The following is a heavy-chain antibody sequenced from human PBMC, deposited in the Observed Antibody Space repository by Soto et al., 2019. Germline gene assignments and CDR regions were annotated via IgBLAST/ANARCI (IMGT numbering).Heavy chain of an antibody. CDR3: ARDCSSTSCYAYP. J-gene: IGHJ5*02. D-gene: IGHD2-2*01. Sequence: QVQLVQSGAEVKKPGSSVKVSCKASGGTFSSYTISWVRQAPGQGLEWMGRIIPILGIANYAQKFQGRVTIIADKSPSTAYMELSSLRSEDTAVYYCARDCSSTSCYAYPWGQGTLVPVSS. V-gene: IGHV1-69*08. CDR1: GGTFSSYT. CDR2: IIPILGIA.